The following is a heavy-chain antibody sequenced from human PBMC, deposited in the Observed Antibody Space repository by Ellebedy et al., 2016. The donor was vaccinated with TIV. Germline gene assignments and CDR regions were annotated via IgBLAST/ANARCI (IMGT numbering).Heavy chain of an antibody. J-gene: IGHJ4*02. CDR2: IDLSDSDT. Sequence: GESLKISCQGSAYSFINYWIVWVRQMPGRGLEWMGIIDLSDSDTRYSPSFQGQVTIPADRSVTTAYLHFNSLKPSDTAVYYCAKLGHRATPDDSWGQGTLVTVSS. CDR1: AYSFINYW. CDR3: AKLGHRATPDDS. D-gene: IGHD1-14*01. V-gene: IGHV5-51*01.